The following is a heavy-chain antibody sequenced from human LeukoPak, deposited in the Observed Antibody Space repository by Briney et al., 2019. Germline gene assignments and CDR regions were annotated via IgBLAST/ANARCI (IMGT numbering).Heavy chain of an antibody. J-gene: IGHJ4*02. CDR3: AKARDEGILGTTFDY. CDR2: ISVRGGST. D-gene: IGHD1-14*01. CDR1: GFTFSNYA. V-gene: IGHV3-23*01. Sequence: GGSLRLSCAASGFTFSNYAMSWVRQAPGKGLEWVSVISVRGGSTYYADSVKGRFTISRDNSKSTLYLQMNSLRAEDTAVYYCAKARDEGILGTTFDYWGQGTLVTVSS.